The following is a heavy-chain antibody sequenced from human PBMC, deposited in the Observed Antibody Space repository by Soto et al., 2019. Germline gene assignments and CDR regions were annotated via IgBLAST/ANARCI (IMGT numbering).Heavy chain of an antibody. D-gene: IGHD3-22*01. CDR1: GYTFTSYD. CDR3: ARAKTYYYDSSGRNWFDP. CDR2: MNPNSGNT. Sequence: QVQLVQSGAEVKKPGASVKVSCKASGYTFTSYDINWVRQATGQGLEWMGWMNPNSGNTGYAQKFQGRVTMTRNTSISTAYMELRSLRSEDTAVYYCARAKTYYYDSSGRNWFDPWGQGTLVTVSS. V-gene: IGHV1-8*01. J-gene: IGHJ5*02.